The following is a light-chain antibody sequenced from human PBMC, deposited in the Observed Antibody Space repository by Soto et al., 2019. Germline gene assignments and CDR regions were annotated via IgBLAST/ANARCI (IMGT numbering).Light chain of an antibody. CDR3: QQYGRSPLT. CDR2: DAS. Sequence: EIVLTQSPGTLSLSPGERATLSCRASQSVSSNYLAWYQQKPGQAPRLLIYDASGRATGIPDRFSGSGSGTDFTLTISRLEPEDSAMYYCQQYGRSPLTFGGGTKVEIK. V-gene: IGKV3-20*01. CDR1: QSVSSNY. J-gene: IGKJ4*01.